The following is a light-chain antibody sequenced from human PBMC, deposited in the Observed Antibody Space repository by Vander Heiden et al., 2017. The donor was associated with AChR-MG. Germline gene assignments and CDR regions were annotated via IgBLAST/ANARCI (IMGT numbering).Light chain of an antibody. CDR1: QSPVNGDGNTY. CDR3: MQAKQVPQT. Sequence: DIVTTHPPLSPPVSFAQSPSLSCRSSQSPVNGDGNTYLNWIHQKPGQAPRLLIYKISNRYSGVPDRFSGSGAGTDFTLKISRVEAEDVGVYYWMQAKQVPQTFGQGTKVEIK. CDR2: KIS. J-gene: IGKJ1*01. V-gene: IGKV2-24*01.